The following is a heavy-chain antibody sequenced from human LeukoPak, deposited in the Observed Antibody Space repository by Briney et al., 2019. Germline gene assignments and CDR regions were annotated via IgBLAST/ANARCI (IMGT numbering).Heavy chain of an antibody. D-gene: IGHD5-18*01. V-gene: IGHV3-23*01. CDR1: AFTFRSYA. Sequence: GGSLRLSCAASAFTFRSYAMIWVRQAPGKGLEWVSGISGSGGSTDYSDSAKGRFTISRDNSNNTLYLQMNSLRAEDTAVYYCAKGAASRGYTYVANWGQGTLVTVSS. CDR2: ISGSGGST. CDR3: AKGAASRGYTYVAN. J-gene: IGHJ4*02.